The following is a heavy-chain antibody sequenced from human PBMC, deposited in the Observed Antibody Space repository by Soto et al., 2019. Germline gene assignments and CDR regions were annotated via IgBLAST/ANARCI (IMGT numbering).Heavy chain of an antibody. J-gene: IGHJ6*02. CDR1: GFTFSSYS. D-gene: IGHD2-2*01. Sequence: GGSLRLSCAASGFTFSSYSMNWVRQAPGKGLEWVSYISSSSSTIYYADSVKGRFAISRDNAKNSLYLQMNSLRDEDTAVYYCARDSLLYCISTSCYAGGWGGMDVWGQGTTVTVSS. CDR3: ARDSLLYCISTSCYAGGWGGMDV. V-gene: IGHV3-48*02. CDR2: ISSSSSTI.